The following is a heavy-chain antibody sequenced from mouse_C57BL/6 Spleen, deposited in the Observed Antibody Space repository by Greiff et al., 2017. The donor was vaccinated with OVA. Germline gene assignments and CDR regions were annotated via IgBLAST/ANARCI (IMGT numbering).Heavy chain of an antibody. CDR3: ARRREIYYGNYEGGYFDY. D-gene: IGHD2-1*01. V-gene: IGHV1-76*01. Sequence: VQLQQSGAELVRPGASVKLSCKASGYTFTDYYINWVKQRPGQGLEWIARIYPGSGNTYYNEKFKGKATLTAEKSSSTAYMQLSSLTSEDSAVYFCARRREIYYGNYEGGYFDYWGQGTTLTVSS. CDR2: IYPGSGNT. J-gene: IGHJ2*01. CDR1: GYTFTDYY.